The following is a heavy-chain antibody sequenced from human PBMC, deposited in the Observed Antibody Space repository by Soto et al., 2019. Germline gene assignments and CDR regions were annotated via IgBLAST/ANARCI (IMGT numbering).Heavy chain of an antibody. D-gene: IGHD3-10*01. CDR1: GCSISSYY. J-gene: IGHJ5*02. CDR2: IYYSGST. CDR3: AISTVGWFGQPNWFDL. V-gene: IGHV4-59*01. Sequence: SETLSLTCTVSGCSISSYYWSWIRQPPGKGLEWIGYIYYSGSTNYNPSLKSRVTISVDTSKNQFSLKLSSVTAADTAVYYCAISTVGWFGQPNWFDLWGQGTLVIVSS.